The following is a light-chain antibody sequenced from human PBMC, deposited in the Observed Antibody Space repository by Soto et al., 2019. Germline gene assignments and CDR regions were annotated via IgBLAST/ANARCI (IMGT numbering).Light chain of an antibody. V-gene: IGKV1-5*03. Sequence: DNPMTQSLSTLSGSTQDRLRITCRASQTISSWLAWYQQKPGKAPKLLIYKASTLKSGVPSRFSGSGSGTEFTLTISSLQPDDFATYYCQHYNSYSEAFGQGTKVDIK. CDR3: QHYNSYSEA. CDR2: KAS. CDR1: QTISSW. J-gene: IGKJ1*01.